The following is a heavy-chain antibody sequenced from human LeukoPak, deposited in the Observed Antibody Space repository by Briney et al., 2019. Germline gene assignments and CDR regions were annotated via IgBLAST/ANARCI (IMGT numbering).Heavy chain of an antibody. V-gene: IGHV3-48*03. J-gene: IGHJ6*02. D-gene: IGHD4-11*01. CDR1: GFTFSSYE. CDR3: ARVRTTRYYYYGMDV. CDR2: ISSSGSTI. Sequence: GGSLRLSCAASGFTFSSYEMNWVRQAPGKGLEWVSYISSSGSTIYYADSVKGRFTISRDNAKNSLYLQMNSLRAEDTAVYYCARVRTTRYYYYGMDVWGQGTTVTVS.